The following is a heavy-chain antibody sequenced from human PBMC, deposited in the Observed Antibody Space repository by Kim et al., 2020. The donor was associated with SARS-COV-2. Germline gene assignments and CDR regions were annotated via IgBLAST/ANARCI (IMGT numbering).Heavy chain of an antibody. V-gene: IGHV1-46*01. Sequence: KFQGRVTMTRDPSTSTVYMELSSLRSEDTALYYCARDFGGNSALEDAFDIWGQGTLVTVSS. D-gene: IGHD2-21*01. CDR3: ARDFGGNSALEDAFDI. J-gene: IGHJ3*02.